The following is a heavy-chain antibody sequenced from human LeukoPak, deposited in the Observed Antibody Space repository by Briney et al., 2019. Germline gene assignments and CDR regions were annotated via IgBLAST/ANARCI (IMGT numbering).Heavy chain of an antibody. CDR3: ARDRQQMDREGYFDL. CDR2: ISSTTRTI. D-gene: IGHD6-13*01. J-gene: IGHJ2*01. Sequence: GGSLRLSCAASGFTFSSYSMNWVRQAPGKGLEWVSYISSTTRTIYYADSVKGRFTISRDNAKNSLYLQMNSLRDEDTAVYYCARDRQQMDREGYFDLWGRGTLVTVSS. V-gene: IGHV3-48*02. CDR1: GFTFSSYS.